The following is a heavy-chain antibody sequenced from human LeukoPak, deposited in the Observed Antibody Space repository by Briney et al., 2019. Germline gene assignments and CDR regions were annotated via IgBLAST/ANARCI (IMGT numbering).Heavy chain of an antibody. J-gene: IGHJ4*02. CDR3: AVSLCSGGSCYLGPFDY. D-gene: IGHD2-15*01. CDR2: IYPGDSDT. Sequence: GESLKISCKGSGYSFTSYWIGWVRQMPGKGLEWMGIIYPGDSDTRYSPSFQGQVTISADKSISTAYLQWSSLKASDTAMYYCAVSLCSGGSCYLGPFDYWGQGTLVTVSS. CDR1: GYSFTSYW. V-gene: IGHV5-51*01.